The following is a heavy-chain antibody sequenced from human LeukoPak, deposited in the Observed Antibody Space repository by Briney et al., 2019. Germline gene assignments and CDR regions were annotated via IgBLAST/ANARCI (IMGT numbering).Heavy chain of an antibody. CDR3: TRGRSGIYSSSWYAGPRGPYSYLNN. Sequence: TSETLSLTCAVYGGSFSGYYWSWIRQPPRKGQEWIGEINHSGSTNHNPSPKSRVTISVDTTNNKFSLKLNSVTAAHTAVYYFTRGRSGIYSSSWYAGPRGPYSYLNNWGQGTLVTVSS. D-gene: IGHD6-13*01. V-gene: IGHV4-34*01. CDR2: INHSGST. J-gene: IGHJ4*02. CDR1: GGSFSGYY.